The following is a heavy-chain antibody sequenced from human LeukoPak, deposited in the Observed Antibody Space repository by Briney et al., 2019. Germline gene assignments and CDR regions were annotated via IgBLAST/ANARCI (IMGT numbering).Heavy chain of an antibody. V-gene: IGHV3-15*01. D-gene: IGHD3-10*01. CDR3: TTELVWFGVLAH. CDR1: GFTFSSYG. J-gene: IGHJ4*02. CDR2: IKSKTDGGTT. Sequence: GGSLRLSCAASGFTFSSYGMHWVRQAPGKGLEWVGRIKSKTDGGTTDYAAPVKDRFTISRDDSKSTLYLQMNSLQTEDTGVYYCTTELVWFGVLAHWGQGTLATVSS.